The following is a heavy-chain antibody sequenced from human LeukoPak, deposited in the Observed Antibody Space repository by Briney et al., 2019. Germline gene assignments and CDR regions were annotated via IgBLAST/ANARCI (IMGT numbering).Heavy chain of an antibody. Sequence: GGSLRLSCAASGFTFSKYAMTWVRQAPGKGLEWVSSITTAGSTFYADSVKVRFSISRDNSTNTVFLQMNSQRAEETAIFYCVRGISAPDFWGQGTLVTVSS. CDR2: ITTAGST. V-gene: IGHV3-23*01. D-gene: IGHD3-16*01. CDR1: GFTFSKYA. J-gene: IGHJ4*02. CDR3: VRGISAPDF.